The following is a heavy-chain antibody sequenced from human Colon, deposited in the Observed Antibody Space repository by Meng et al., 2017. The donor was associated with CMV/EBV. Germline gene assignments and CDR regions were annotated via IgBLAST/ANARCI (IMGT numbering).Heavy chain of an antibody. CDR3: ARESSTSSSPLDS. CDR1: GFTFRSYA. J-gene: IGHJ4*02. D-gene: IGHD2-2*01. Sequence: GESLKISCAASGFTFRSYAMTWVRQAPGKGLEWVASISSTSTYMYYADSLRGRFTISRDNAKNSLHLQMDSLGPEDTAVYYCARESSTSSSPLDSWGQGTLVTISS. CDR2: ISSTSTYM. V-gene: IGHV3-21*01.